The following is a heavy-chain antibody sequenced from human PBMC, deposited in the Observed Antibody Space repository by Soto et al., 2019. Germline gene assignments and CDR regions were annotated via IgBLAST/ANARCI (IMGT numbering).Heavy chain of an antibody. J-gene: IGHJ5*02. CDR3: TPLTIILVNADS. CDR2: IKSETDGGTT. D-gene: IGHD3-10*01. V-gene: IGHV3-15*01. CDR1: GFTFRNAW. Sequence: PGGSLRLACTASGFTFRNAWTNWVRQAPGKGSEWVGLIKSETDGGTTDYAATVKGRFTVSRDDSKNTLYLQMNRLTAEDTAVYYCTPLTIILVNADSWGQGPLVPVSS.